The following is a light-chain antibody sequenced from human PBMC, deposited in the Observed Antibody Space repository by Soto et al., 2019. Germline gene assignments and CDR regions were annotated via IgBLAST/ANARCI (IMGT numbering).Light chain of an antibody. Sequence: IQMTQSPSYLPASVGDRISIICRASQSISSYLSWYQPTPGKAPKLLIYAASNLQSGVPSRFTGSGSETGFTLTISSLQPEDCATYYCQQSYSAPRTFGQGTKVDIK. CDR2: AAS. CDR3: QQSYSAPRT. CDR1: QSISSY. J-gene: IGKJ2*01. V-gene: IGKV1-39*01.